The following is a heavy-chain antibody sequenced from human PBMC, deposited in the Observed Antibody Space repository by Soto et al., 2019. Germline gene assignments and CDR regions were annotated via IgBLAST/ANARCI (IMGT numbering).Heavy chain of an antibody. CDR1: GFTFSSYA. J-gene: IGHJ6*02. CDR2: ISYDGRNK. D-gene: IGHD2-15*01. Sequence: QVQLVESGGGVVQPGRSLRLSCAASGFTFSSYAMHWVRQAPGKGLEWVAVISYDGRNKYYADSVKGRFTISRDNSKNTLYLQMHSLRAEYTAVYCCAREPDPAGRWFICYYGMDVWGQGTTVTVSS. V-gene: IGHV3-30-3*01. CDR3: AREPDPAGRWFICYYGMDV.